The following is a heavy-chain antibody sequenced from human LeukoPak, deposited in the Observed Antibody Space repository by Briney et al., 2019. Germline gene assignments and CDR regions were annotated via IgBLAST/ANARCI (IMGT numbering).Heavy chain of an antibody. CDR1: GGSFSGYY. CDR2: INHSGST. J-gene: IGHJ4*02. D-gene: IGHD6-13*01. V-gene: IGHV4-34*01. Sequence: SETLSLTCAVYGGSFSGYYWSWIRQPPGKGLEWIGEINHSGSTNYNPSLKSRVTISVDTSKNQFSLKLSSVTAADTAVYYCARVGPGYSSSWPLFDYWGQGTLVTVSS. CDR3: ARVGPGYSSSWPLFDY.